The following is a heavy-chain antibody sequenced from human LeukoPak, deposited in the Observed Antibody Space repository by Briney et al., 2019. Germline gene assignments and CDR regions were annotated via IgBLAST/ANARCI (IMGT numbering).Heavy chain of an antibody. V-gene: IGHV1-18*01. D-gene: IGHD6-13*01. Sequence: ASVKVSCKASGYTFTSYAITWVRQAPGQGLEWMGWISGSNGNTNYAQKFQGRVTMTTDTSTNTAYMELRSLRSDDTAVYYCARSYSSTWYSYYYYMDVWGKGTTVTVSS. CDR3: ARSYSSTWYSYYYYMDV. CDR2: ISGSNGNT. CDR1: GYTFTSYA. J-gene: IGHJ6*03.